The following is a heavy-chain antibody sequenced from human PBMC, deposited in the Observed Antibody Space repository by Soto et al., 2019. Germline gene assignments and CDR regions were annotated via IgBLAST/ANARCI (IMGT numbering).Heavy chain of an antibody. CDR1: GGSTSSFY. J-gene: IGHJ6*03. CDR2: IFYTGIT. D-gene: IGHD1-26*01. Sequence: SETLSLTCTVSGGSTSSFYWSWIRQPPGKGLEWIGYIFYTGITNYNPSLKSRVTISVDTSKNQFSLKLSSVTAADTAVYYCARQWGKNYYYNMDVWGKGTTVTVSS. CDR3: ARQWGKNYYYNMDV. V-gene: IGHV4-59*08.